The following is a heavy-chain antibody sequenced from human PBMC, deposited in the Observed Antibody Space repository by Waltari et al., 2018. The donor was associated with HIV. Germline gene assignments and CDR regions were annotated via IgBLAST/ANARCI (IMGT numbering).Heavy chain of an antibody. V-gene: IGHV4-61*02. J-gene: IGHJ4*02. Sequence: QVQLQESGPGLARSSQTLSLACSVPGDSMKITRYFWSWVRQSAGRGLEWIGGINTRGDTKYNPSLKGRVVMSIDAPRKMFFLNLTSISAADTGTYFCAREDYDQFWGSPLYIFDSWGLGTVITVSS. CDR3: AREDYDQFWGSPLYIFDS. CDR1: GDSMKITRYF. D-gene: IGHD3-16*01. CDR2: INTRGDT.